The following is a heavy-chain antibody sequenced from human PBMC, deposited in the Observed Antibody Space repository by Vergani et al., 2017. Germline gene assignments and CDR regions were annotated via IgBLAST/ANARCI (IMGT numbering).Heavy chain of an antibody. CDR3: ARGVVPAAITGGYYYYGMDV. Sequence: QVQLVQSGAEVKKPGASVKVSCKASGYTFTGYYMHWVRQAPGQGLEWMGGIIPIFGIANYAQKFQGRVTITADKSTSTAYMELSSLRSEDTAVYYCARGVVPAAITGGYYYYGMDVWGQGTTVTVSS. CDR2: IIPIFGIA. D-gene: IGHD2-2*01. V-gene: IGHV1-69*17. J-gene: IGHJ6*02. CDR1: GYTFTGYY.